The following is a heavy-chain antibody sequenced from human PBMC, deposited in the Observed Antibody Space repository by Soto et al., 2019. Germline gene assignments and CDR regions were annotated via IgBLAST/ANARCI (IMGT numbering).Heavy chain of an antibody. D-gene: IGHD2-15*01. CDR2: ISAYNGNT. V-gene: IGHV1-18*01. Sequence: ASVKVSCKASGYTFTSYGISWVRQAPGQGLEWMGWISAYNGNTNYAQKLQGRVTMTTNTSISTAYMELRSLRSEDTAVYYCARGEVVAATNWFDPWGQGTLVTVSS. J-gene: IGHJ5*02. CDR3: ARGEVVAATNWFDP. CDR1: GYTFTSYG.